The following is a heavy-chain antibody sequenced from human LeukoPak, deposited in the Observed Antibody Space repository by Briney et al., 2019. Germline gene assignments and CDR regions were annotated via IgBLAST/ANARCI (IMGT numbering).Heavy chain of an antibody. V-gene: IGHV3-23*01. J-gene: IGHJ4*02. Sequence: GGSLRLSCAASGLTFSTFAMSWVRQAPGKGLEWVSTISGSGDTTYYADSVKGRFTNSRDNLKNTLYVQMNSLRVEDTAVYYCAKGHSAHGTGFDYWGQGTLVIVSS. CDR1: GLTFSTFA. D-gene: IGHD1-1*01. CDR2: ISGSGDTT. CDR3: AKGHSAHGTGFDY.